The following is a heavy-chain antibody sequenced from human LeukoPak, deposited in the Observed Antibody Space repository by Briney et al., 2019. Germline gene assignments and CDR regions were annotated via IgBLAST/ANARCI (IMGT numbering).Heavy chain of an antibody. J-gene: IGHJ6*03. CDR3: ARDINGRHCSSTSCYDYYYMDV. CDR2: ISSSSSTR. D-gene: IGHD2-2*01. V-gene: IGHV3-48*04. Sequence: GGSLRLSCAASGFTFSSYSMNWVRQAPGKGLEWVSYISSSSSTRYYADSVKGRFTISRDNAKNSLYLQMNSLRAEDTAVYYCARDINGRHCSSTSCYDYYYMDVWGKGTTVTVSS. CDR1: GFTFSSYS.